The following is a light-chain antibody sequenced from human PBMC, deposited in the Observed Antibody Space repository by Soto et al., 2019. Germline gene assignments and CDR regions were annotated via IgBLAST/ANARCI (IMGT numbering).Light chain of an antibody. CDR1: QSVLYSSNNKNY. J-gene: IGKJ4*01. V-gene: IGKV4-1*01. CDR2: WAS. Sequence: DIVTTQSPDSLAVSLGERATINCKSSQSVLYSSNNKNYIAWYQQKPGQTPRLLIYWASTRESGVPDRFSGSGSGTDFTLTISSLQAEDVAVYYCQQYYSTPLTFGGGTKVEIK. CDR3: QQYYSTPLT.